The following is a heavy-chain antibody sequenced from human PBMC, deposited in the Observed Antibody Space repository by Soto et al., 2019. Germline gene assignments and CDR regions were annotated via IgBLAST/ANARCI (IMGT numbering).Heavy chain of an antibody. Sequence: SVKVSCKASGGTFSSYAISWVRQAPGQGLEWMGGIIPIFGTANYAQKFQGRVTITADESTSTAYMELSSLRSEDTAVYYCARVGTVEDIVVVPAAIFGMDVWGQGTTVTVS. CDR1: GGTFSSYA. CDR3: ARVGTVEDIVVVPAAIFGMDV. J-gene: IGHJ6*02. D-gene: IGHD2-2*01. V-gene: IGHV1-69*13. CDR2: IIPIFGTA.